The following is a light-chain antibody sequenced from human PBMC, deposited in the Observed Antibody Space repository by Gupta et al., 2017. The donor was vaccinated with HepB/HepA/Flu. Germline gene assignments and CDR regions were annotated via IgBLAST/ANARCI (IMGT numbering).Light chain of an antibody. CDR2: DVT. J-gene: IGLJ2*01. CDR3: SSYTISSTLLV. Sequence: QSALTQPASVSGSPGQSITISCTGTTSDVGGYNSVSWYQQHPGKAPKLMIYDVTRRPSGVSNRFSGSKSGSTASLTISGLQAEDEADYYCSSYTISSTLLVFGGGTKVTVL. V-gene: IGLV2-14*03. CDR1: TSDVGGYNS.